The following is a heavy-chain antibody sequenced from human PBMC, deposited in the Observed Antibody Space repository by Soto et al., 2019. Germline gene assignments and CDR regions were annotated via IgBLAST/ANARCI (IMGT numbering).Heavy chain of an antibody. V-gene: IGHV3-23*01. CDR2: ISGSGGST. CDR3: ANRAGVEMATIEDYYYYYGMDV. Sequence: PGGSLRLSCAASGFTFSSYAMSWVRQAPGKGLEWVSAISGSGGSTYYADSVKGRFTISRDNSKNTLYLQMNSLRAEDTAVYYCANRAGVEMATIEDYYYYYGMDVWGQGTTVTVSS. CDR1: GFTFSSYA. J-gene: IGHJ6*02. D-gene: IGHD5-12*01.